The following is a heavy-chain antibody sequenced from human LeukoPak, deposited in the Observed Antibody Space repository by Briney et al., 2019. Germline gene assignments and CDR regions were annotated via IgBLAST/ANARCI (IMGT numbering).Heavy chain of an antibody. J-gene: IGHJ4*02. CDR2: IWADGSDT. V-gene: IGHV3-33*01. CDR1: GFIFSTYG. CDR3: ARSGGGTYFDN. D-gene: IGHD2-15*01. Sequence: GGSLRLSCAASGFIFSTYGMHWVRQAPGKGLEWVAVIWADGSDTDYADSVKGRFTISKDNSKNTLYLQMNSLGAEDTAVYYCARSGGGTYFDNWGQGTLVTVSS.